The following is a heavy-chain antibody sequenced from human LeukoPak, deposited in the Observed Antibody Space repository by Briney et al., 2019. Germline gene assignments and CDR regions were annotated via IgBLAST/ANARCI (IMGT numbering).Heavy chain of an antibody. J-gene: IGHJ4*02. Sequence: GGSLRLSCAASGFTFSSYTMNWVRQAPGKGLECVSSITSGSSYIYYTDSAKGPFNISRDNAKNSLFLQMNSLRAEDTAVYYCARVLSGTLTFDHWGQGTLVAVSS. CDR1: GFTFSSYT. CDR2: ITSGSSYI. V-gene: IGHV3-21*01. CDR3: ARVLSGTLTFDH. D-gene: IGHD3-9*01.